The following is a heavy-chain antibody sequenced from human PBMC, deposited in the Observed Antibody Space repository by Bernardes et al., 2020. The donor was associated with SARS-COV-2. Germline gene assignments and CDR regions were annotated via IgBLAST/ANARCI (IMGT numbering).Heavy chain of an antibody. CDR1: GFTFSSYW. J-gene: IGHJ4*02. CDR2: LNSDGSRI. Sequence: GGSLRLSCAASGFTFSSYWMHWVRQAPGKGLVWVSRLNSDGSRINYADSVKGRFTISRDNAKNTLHLQMNSLRAEDTAVYSCARGGPTQCSGSSCTYFDYWGQGILVTVSS. V-gene: IGHV3-74*01. D-gene: IGHD2-15*01. CDR3: ARGGPTQCSGSSCTYFDY.